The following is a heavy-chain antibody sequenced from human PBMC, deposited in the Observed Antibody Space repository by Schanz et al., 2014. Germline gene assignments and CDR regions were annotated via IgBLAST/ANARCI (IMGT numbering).Heavy chain of an antibody. CDR2: IFFRGST. J-gene: IGHJ6*02. CDR1: GGSISSAGYS. V-gene: IGHV4-30-4*07. Sequence: QVPLQESGPGLVKPSETLSLTCAVSGGSISSAGYSWSWIRQPPGKGLEWIGYIFFRGSTYYNPSLKSRVTISIDTSKNQFSLRLTSVTAADTAVYYCYGMDVWGQGTTVTVSS. CDR3: YGMDV.